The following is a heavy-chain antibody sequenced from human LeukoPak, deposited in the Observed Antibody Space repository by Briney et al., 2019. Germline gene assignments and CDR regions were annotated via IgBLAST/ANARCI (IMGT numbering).Heavy chain of an antibody. V-gene: IGHV3-30*04. D-gene: IGHD6-19*01. Sequence: GGSLRLSCAASGFTFSSYAMHWVRQAPGKGLEWVAVISYDGSNKYYADSVKGRFTISRDNSRNTLYLQMNSLRSEDTAVYYCARGIAVAGPAYYYYYYMDVWGKGTTVTVSS. CDR1: GFTFSSYA. CDR2: ISYDGSNK. J-gene: IGHJ6*03. CDR3: ARGIAVAGPAYYYYYYMDV.